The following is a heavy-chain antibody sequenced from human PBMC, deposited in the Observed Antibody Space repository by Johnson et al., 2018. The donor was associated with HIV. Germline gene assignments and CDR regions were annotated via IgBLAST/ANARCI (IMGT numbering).Heavy chain of an antibody. D-gene: IGHD3-3*01. Sequence: VQLVESGGGVVQPGRSLRLSCAASGFTFSSYAMHWVRQAPGKGLEWVSYISSSGSTIYYADSVKGRFTISRDNAKNSLYLQMNSLRAEDTAVYYCAREQIYNFWSGYSAFDIWGQGTMVTVSS. CDR3: AREQIYNFWSGYSAFDI. CDR2: ISSSGSTI. CDR1: GFTFSSYA. V-gene: IGHV3-48*04. J-gene: IGHJ3*02.